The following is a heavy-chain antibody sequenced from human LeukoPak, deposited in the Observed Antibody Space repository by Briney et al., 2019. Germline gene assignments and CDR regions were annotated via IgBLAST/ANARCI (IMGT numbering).Heavy chain of an antibody. CDR1: GGSISVYY. J-gene: IGHJ6*02. CDR2: MYYTGST. D-gene: IGHD5-24*01. V-gene: IGHV4-59*01. CDR3: ARVQKMASIGSGYLHYGLDV. Sequence: SETLSLTCTVSGGSISVYYCNWIRQPPGKGLDCIGYMYYTGSTNYNPSLKSRLSISVDTSKNQLSLKLSSVTAADTAVYYCARVQKMASIGSGYLHYGLDVWGRGTTVTVSS.